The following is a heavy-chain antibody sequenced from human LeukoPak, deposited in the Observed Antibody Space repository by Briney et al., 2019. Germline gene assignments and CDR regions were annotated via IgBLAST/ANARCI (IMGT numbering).Heavy chain of an antibody. J-gene: IGHJ3*02. CDR1: GFTFSSYA. CDR3: AKRGRGTSPDNVDAFDI. Sequence: GGSLRLSCGASGFTFSSYAMSWVRQAPGKGLEWVSAVSGGGGTTLYADSVKGRFTISRDNSRNTLYLQMNSLRAGDTAVYYCAKRGRGTSPDNVDAFDIWGQGTMVTVSS. V-gene: IGHV3-23*01. CDR2: VSGGGGTT. D-gene: IGHD2-2*01.